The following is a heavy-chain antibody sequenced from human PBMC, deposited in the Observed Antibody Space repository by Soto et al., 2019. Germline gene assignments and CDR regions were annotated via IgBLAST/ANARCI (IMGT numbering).Heavy chain of an antibody. Sequence: PGGSLRLSCAAPGFTFRSYDTHWVPPATGKGLELVSAIGTAGDTYYPGSVKGRFTISRENAKNSLYLQMNSLRAEDTAVYYCARAGGNYYDSSGYYYYGMDVWGQGTTVTVSS. CDR3: ARAGGNYYDSSGYYYYGMDV. CDR2: IGTAGDT. D-gene: IGHD3-22*01. J-gene: IGHJ6*02. V-gene: IGHV3-13*01. CDR1: GFTFRSYD.